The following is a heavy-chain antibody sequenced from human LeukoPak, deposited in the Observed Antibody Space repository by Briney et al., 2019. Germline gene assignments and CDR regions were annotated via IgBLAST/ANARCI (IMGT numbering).Heavy chain of an antibody. CDR1: GGSISSNSYN. D-gene: IGHD3-22*01. CDR3: ARRYYYGSSGYDYFFGW. V-gene: IGHV4-39*01. CDR2: CDYRRRM. Sequence: SEALPLTCTVSGGSISSNSYNGCWIRQPPGEGVEWVGSCDYRRRMYYSPSQHILLTLSVDTSKNQFSLKLTSVTAADTAIYYCARRYYYGSSGYDYFFGWWGQGNLLTLSS. J-gene: IGHJ1*01.